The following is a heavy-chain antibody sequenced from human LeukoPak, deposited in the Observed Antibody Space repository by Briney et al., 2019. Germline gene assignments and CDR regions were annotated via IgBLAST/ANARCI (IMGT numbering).Heavy chain of an antibody. Sequence: SETLSLTCTVSGGSVSSGNYYWSWIRQPPGKGLEWIGFMSNSGHTDSNASLKSRVTISVDTSKNQFSLKLKSVTAADTAVYYCARVSVAGTGPDDWGQGTLVTVSS. CDR2: MSNSGHT. CDR1: GGSVSSGNYY. D-gene: IGHD6-13*01. CDR3: ARVSVAGTGPDD. J-gene: IGHJ4*02. V-gene: IGHV4-61*01.